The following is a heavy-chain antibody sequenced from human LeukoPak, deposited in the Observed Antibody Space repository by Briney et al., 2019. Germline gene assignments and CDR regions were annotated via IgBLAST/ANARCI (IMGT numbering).Heavy chain of an antibody. D-gene: IGHD1-26*01. CDR3: ATSGGSSY. CDR1: GFTFSSYW. J-gene: IGHJ4*02. V-gene: IGHV3-74*01. Sequence: GGSLRLSCAASGFTFSSYWMHWVRQAPGKGLVGVSRINSDGSSTSYADSVKGRFTISRDNAKNTLYLQMNSLRAEDTAAYYCATSGGSSYWGQGTLVTVSS. CDR2: INSDGSST.